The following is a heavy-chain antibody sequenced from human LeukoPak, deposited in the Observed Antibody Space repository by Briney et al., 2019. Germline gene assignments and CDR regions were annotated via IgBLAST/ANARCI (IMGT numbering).Heavy chain of an antibody. V-gene: IGHV4-31*03. J-gene: IGHJ4*02. D-gene: IGHD3-3*01. CDR1: GGSISSGGYY. Sequence: ASEILSLTCTVSGGSISSGGYYWSWIRQHPGKGLEWIGYIYYSGSTYYNPSLKSRVTMSVDTSKNQFSLKLSSVTAADTAVYYCARESEYYDFWSGYYVFDYWGQGTLVTVSS. CDR3: ARESEYYDFWSGYYVFDY. CDR2: IYYSGST.